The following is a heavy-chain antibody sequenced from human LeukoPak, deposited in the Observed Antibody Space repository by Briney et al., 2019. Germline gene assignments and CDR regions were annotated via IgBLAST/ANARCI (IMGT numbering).Heavy chain of an antibody. CDR3: ARTRYYYNSRSYGAPYYFDY. CDR1: GGSLSPYY. D-gene: IGHD3-10*01. Sequence: PSETLSLTCTVSGGSLSPYYWSWVRQSPGKGLEWIGYISYSGSTNSHPSLKSRVTISVDTSKNQFSLKLSSVTAADTAVYYCARTRYYYNSRSYGAPYYFDYWGQGTLVTVSS. J-gene: IGHJ4*02. V-gene: IGHV4-59*08. CDR2: ISYSGST.